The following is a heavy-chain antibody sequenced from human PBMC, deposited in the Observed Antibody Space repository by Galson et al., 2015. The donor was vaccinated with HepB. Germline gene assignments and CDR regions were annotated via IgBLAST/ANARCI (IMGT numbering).Heavy chain of an antibody. V-gene: IGHV1-18*01. J-gene: IGHJ5*02. D-gene: IGHD2-15*01. CDR3: ARGALVVVVGATQNNWFDP. CDR2: ISPYNRKT. Sequence: SVKVSCKASGYSFSSYSITWVRQAPGQGLEWMGWISPYNRKTDYSRKIQGRVTMTTDIFTSTAYMELRSLRSDDTAVYYCARGALVVVVGATQNNWFDPWGQGTLVTVSS. CDR1: GYSFSSYS.